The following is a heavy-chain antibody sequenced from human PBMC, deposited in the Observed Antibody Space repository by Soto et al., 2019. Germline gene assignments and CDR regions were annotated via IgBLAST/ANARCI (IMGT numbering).Heavy chain of an antibody. J-gene: IGHJ5*02. CDR1: GGTLSSYV. CDR3: ARDLGGCSGGSCRYNWFDP. Sequence: ASVKVSCKASGGTLSSYVFTWVRQAPGRGLEWMGGIIPMYGIVNYAQKFQGRVTITADTATSTAYMELSSLRSEDTAVYYCARDLGGCSGGSCRYNWFDPWGQGTLVTVSS. V-gene: IGHV1-69*10. D-gene: IGHD2-15*01. CDR2: IIPMYGIV.